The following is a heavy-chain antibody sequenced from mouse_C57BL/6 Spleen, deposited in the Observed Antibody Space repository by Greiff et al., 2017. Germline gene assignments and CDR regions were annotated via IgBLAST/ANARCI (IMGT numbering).Heavy chain of an antibody. V-gene: IGHV1-63*01. Sequence: QVQLQQSGAELVRPGTSVKMSCKASGYTFTNYWIGWAKPRPGHGLEWIGDIYPGGGYTNYNEKFKGKATLTADKSSSTAYMQFSSLTSEDSAIYYCASGIGDGYEFAYWGQGTLVTVSA. CDR3: ASGIGDGYEFAY. CDR1: GYTFTNYW. D-gene: IGHD2-2*01. J-gene: IGHJ3*01. CDR2: IYPGGGYT.